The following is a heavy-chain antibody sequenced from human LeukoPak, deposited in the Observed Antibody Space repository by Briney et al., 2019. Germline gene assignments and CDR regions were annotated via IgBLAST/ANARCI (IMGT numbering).Heavy chain of an antibody. CDR1: GYTFTTYG. J-gene: IGHJ4*02. V-gene: IGHV1-18*01. Sequence: GASVKVSCKASGYTFTTYGITWVRQAPGQGLEWMGRISAYNGNTNYAQKFQGRVTMTTDTSTSTAYMELRSLRSDDTAMYYCARALVDGYKELGYWGQGTLVTVSS. CDR2: ISAYNGNT. D-gene: IGHD5-24*01. CDR3: ARALVDGYKELGY.